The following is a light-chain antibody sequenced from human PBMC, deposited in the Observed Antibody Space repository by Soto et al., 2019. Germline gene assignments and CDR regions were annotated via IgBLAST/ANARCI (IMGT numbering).Light chain of an antibody. CDR2: AAF. CDR3: QQADSFPIT. Sequence: IHRTHSPSSVSASVLYRVTISCLASEDINSRLACYQQKPGNAPKLLIYAAFILQSGVPSRFSGYGSGTDFTLSISSLQPEDFATYYCQQADSFPITFGQGTRLEN. V-gene: IGKV1-12*01. J-gene: IGKJ5*01. CDR1: EDINSR.